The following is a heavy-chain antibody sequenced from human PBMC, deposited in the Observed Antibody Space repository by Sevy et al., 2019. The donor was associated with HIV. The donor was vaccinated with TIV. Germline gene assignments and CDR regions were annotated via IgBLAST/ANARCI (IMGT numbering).Heavy chain of an antibody. CDR3: ASYTTGSRGDY. V-gene: IGHV1-46*01. CDR2: INPSDGGT. D-gene: IGHD3-16*01. J-gene: IGHJ4*02. CDR1: GYTITRYY. Sequence: ASVKVSCKASGYTITRYYMHWVRQAPGQGLEWMGIINPSDGGTTYAENFQGRVLMTRDTSTSTVYMELSSLRFDDTAVYYCASYTTGSRGDYWGQGTLVTVSS.